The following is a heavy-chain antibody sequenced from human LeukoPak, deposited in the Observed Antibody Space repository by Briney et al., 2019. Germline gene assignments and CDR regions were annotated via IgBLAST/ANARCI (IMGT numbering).Heavy chain of an antibody. J-gene: IGHJ4*02. CDR1: GFTFSSYA. CDR3: ARDEFFLGIAVAGTTDY. Sequence: GGSLRLSCAASGFTFSSYAMHWVRQAPGKGLEWVAVISYDGSNKYYADSVKGRFTISRDNSKNTLYLQMNSLRAEDTAVYYCARDEFFLGIAVAGTTDYWGQGTLVTVSS. V-gene: IGHV3-30-3*01. CDR2: ISYDGSNK. D-gene: IGHD6-19*01.